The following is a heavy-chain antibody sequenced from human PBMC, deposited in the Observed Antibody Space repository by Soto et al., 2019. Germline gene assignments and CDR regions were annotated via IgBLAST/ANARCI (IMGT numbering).Heavy chain of an antibody. CDR1: GYSFTSYW. CDR3: ARLATMIVVRSPDYGMDV. V-gene: IGHV5-10-1*01. J-gene: IGHJ6*02. CDR2: IDPSDSYT. D-gene: IGHD3-22*01. Sequence: PGESLKISCKGSGYSFTSYWIGWVRQMPGKGLEWMGRIDPSDSYTNYNPSFQGHVTISADKSISTAYLQWSSLKASDTAMYYCARLATMIVVRSPDYGMDVWGQGTTVTVSS.